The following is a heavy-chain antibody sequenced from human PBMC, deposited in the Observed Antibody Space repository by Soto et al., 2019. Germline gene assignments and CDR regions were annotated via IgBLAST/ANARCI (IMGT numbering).Heavy chain of an antibody. J-gene: IGHJ4*02. Sequence: QVQLVQSGAEVKKPGSSVKVSCKASGGTFSSYAISWVRQAPGQGLEWMGGIIPIFGTANYAQKFQGRVTITADESTSTAYMELSRMRTEDTAVYYCASGNYYDSSGYYYVPFDYWGKGTLVTVSS. CDR2: IIPIFGTA. CDR3: ASGNYYDSSGYYYVPFDY. CDR1: GGTFSSYA. D-gene: IGHD3-22*01. V-gene: IGHV1-69*01.